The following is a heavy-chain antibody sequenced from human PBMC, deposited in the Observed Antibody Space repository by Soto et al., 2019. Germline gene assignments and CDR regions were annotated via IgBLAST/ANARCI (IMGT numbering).Heavy chain of an antibody. D-gene: IGHD2-8*01. J-gene: IGHJ4*01. CDR3: TRATYYRYYLDV. CDR1: VGSINNYY. CDR2: IYYSGTT. V-gene: IGHV4-59*01. Sequence: SETLSRTCTVSVGSINNYYLSWIRQSPGKGLEWIGYIYYSGTTNYNPSLKSRVTISIDRSENQFSLKVSSVTAADTAVYFCTRATYYRYYLDVWGHGPPVTVSS.